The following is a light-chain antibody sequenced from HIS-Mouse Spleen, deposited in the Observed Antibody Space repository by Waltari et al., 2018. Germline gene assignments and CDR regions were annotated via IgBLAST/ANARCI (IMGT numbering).Light chain of an antibody. V-gene: IGLV2-11*01. Sequence: QSALTQPRSVSGSPGQSVTISCTGTSSDVGGYNYVSWYQQHPGKAPKLMIYDVSKRPSGVPDRFSGSQSGNPASLTISGLQAEDEADYYCCSYAGSYPVVFGGGTKLTVL. J-gene: IGLJ2*01. CDR1: SSDVGGYNY. CDR2: DVS. CDR3: CSYAGSYPVV.